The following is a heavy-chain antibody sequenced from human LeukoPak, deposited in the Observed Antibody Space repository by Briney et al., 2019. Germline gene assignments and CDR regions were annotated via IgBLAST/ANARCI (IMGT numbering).Heavy chain of an antibody. V-gene: IGHV2-5*01. CDR2: VSWHGDT. CDR3: AHGRGFGSGDYFDY. CDR1: GFSLHTRELR. J-gene: IGHJ4*02. D-gene: IGHD3-10*01. Sequence: SGPTLLNPTPTLTLTCTFSGFSLHTRELRVGWIRQPPGKALEWLALVSWHGDTPYSPSLRGKITIIKDTSKNQVVLTMSNIGPRDTGTYYCAHGRGFGSGDYFDYWGQGIMVTVSS.